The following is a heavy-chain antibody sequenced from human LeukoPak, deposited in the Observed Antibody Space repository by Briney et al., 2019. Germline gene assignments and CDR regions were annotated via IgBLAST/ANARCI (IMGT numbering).Heavy chain of an antibody. CDR2: ISYDSTNK. CDR1: GFTFSIYG. CDR3: VKGEYKSDSSEALDM. V-gene: IGHV3-30*18. Sequence: GGSLRLSCAASGFTFSIYGMHWVRQAPGKGLEWMAFISYDSTNKYYAGSVKGRLTLSRDNSENTLYLQMDSLSDEDTAVYYCVKGEYKSDSSEALDMWGQGTMVTVSS. D-gene: IGHD3-22*01. J-gene: IGHJ3*02.